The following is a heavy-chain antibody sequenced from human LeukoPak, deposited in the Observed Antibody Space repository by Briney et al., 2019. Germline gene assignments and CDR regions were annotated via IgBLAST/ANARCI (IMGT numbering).Heavy chain of an antibody. Sequence: WASVKVSCRASGYTFTTYYVHWVRQAPGQGLEWMGIINPSGGSTTYAQKFRGRLTMSSDMSTSTVYMELSSLRSEDTAVYYCTTVNYYYDSSGYHDYWGQGTLVTVSS. CDR3: TTVNYYYDSSGYHDY. D-gene: IGHD3-22*01. J-gene: IGHJ4*02. V-gene: IGHV1-46*01. CDR1: GYTFTTYY. CDR2: INPSGGST.